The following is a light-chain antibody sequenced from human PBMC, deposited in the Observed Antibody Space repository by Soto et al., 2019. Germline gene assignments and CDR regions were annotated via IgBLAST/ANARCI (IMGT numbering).Light chain of an antibody. J-gene: IGLJ1*01. CDR2: EVS. CDR1: SSDVGSYNL. Sequence: QSALTQPASVSGSPGQSITISCTGTSSDVGSYNLVSWYQQHPGIAPKLMIYEVSKRPSGVSNRFSGSKSGNTASLTISGLQAEDEADYYCCSYAGSSTLYVFGTGTKVTVL. CDR3: CSYAGSSTLYV. V-gene: IGLV2-23*02.